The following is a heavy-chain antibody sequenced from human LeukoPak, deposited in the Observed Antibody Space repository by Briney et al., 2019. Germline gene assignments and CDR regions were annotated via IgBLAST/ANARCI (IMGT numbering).Heavy chain of an antibody. D-gene: IGHD4-17*01. CDR3: AEDIGGAQAIDAFDI. CDR1: GFTFDDYA. V-gene: IGHV3-9*01. J-gene: IGHJ3*02. CDR2: ISWNSGSI. Sequence: GGSLRLSCAASGFTFDDYAMHWVRQAPGKGLEWVSGISWNSGSIGYADSVKGRFTISRDNAKNSLYLQMNSLRAEDTALYYCAEDIGGAQAIDAFDIWGQGTMVTVSS.